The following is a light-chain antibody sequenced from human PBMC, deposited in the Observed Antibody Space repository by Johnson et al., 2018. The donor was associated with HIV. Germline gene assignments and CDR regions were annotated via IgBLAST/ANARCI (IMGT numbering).Light chain of an antibody. Sequence: QSVLTQPPSVSAAPGQNVNISCSGGSSNIGTNYVSWYQLFPGTAPTLLIYQTNKRPSGIPDRISGYKSGTSATLGIAGLQTGDEADYYCGTWDSSLNVEVFGTGTRVTFL. V-gene: IGLV1-51*02. CDR1: SSNIGTNY. CDR2: QTN. CDR3: GTWDSSLNVEV. J-gene: IGLJ1*01.